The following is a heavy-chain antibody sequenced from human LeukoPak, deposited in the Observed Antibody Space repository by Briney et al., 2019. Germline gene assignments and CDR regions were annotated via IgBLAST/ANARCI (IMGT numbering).Heavy chain of an antibody. Sequence: PGGSLRVSCAASGFTFSSYGMHWVRQAPGKGLEWVAVIWYDGSNKYYADSVKGRFTISRDNSKNTLYLQMNSLRAEDTAVYYCARGLYYYDSSGYSSYFDYWGQGTLVTVSS. V-gene: IGHV3-33*01. J-gene: IGHJ4*02. CDR3: ARGLYYYDSSGYSSYFDY. CDR2: IWYDGSNK. CDR1: GFTFSSYG. D-gene: IGHD3-22*01.